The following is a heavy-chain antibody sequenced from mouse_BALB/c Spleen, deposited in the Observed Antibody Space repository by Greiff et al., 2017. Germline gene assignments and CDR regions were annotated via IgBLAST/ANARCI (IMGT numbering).Heavy chain of an antibody. CDR1: GFTFSSYG. Sequence: EVKVEESGGGLVQPGGSLKLSCAASGFTFSSYGMSWVRQTPDKRLELVATINSNGGSTYYPDSVKGRFTISRDNAKNTLYLQMSSLKSEDTAMYYCAREEVTTGMDYYAMDYWGQGTSVTVSS. CDR2: INSNGGST. J-gene: IGHJ4*01. V-gene: IGHV5-6-3*01. CDR3: AREEVTTGMDYYAMDY. D-gene: IGHD2-13*01.